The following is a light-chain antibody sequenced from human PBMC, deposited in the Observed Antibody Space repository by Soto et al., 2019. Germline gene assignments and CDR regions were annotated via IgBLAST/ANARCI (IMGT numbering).Light chain of an antibody. J-gene: IGLJ1*01. V-gene: IGLV2-14*01. CDR3: SSYTSSSFYV. CDR1: SSDVGGYNY. CDR2: DVS. Sequence: QSVLTQPASVSGSPGQSITISCTGTSSDVGGYNYVSWYQQHPGKAPKVMIYDVSNRPSGVYNRFSGSKSGNTASLTISGLQAEDEADYYCSSYTSSSFYVFGTGTKLTVL.